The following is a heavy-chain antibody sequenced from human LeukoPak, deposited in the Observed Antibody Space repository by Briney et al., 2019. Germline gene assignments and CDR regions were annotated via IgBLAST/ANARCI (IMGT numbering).Heavy chain of an antibody. CDR3: ARGPGPKYCSSTSCYDP. J-gene: IGHJ5*02. D-gene: IGHD2-2*01. V-gene: IGHV1-2*02. CDR1: GYTFTGYY. Sequence: ASVKVSCKASGYTFTGYYMHWVRQAPGQGLEWMGWINPNSGGTNYAQKFQGRVTMTRDTSISTAYMELSRLRSDDTAVYYCARGPGPKYCSSTSCYDPWGQGTLVTVSS. CDR2: INPNSGGT.